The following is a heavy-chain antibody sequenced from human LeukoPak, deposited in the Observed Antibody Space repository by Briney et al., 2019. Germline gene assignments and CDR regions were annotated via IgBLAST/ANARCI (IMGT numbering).Heavy chain of an antibody. CDR3: AKDIRGYGFY. Sequence: PGRSLRLSCAASGFTFDDYGMHWVRQAPGKGLEWVSGISWNSGSIGYADSVKGRFTISRDNAKNSLYLQMNSLRAEDTASYYCAKDIRGYGFYWGQGTLVTVSS. CDR2: ISWNSGSI. V-gene: IGHV3-9*01. D-gene: IGHD3-10*01. J-gene: IGHJ4*02. CDR1: GFTFDDYG.